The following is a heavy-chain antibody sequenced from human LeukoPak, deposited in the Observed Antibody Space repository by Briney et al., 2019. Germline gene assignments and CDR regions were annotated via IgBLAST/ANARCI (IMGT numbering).Heavy chain of an antibody. CDR3: ARLYGSGSYYEFDP. CDR1: GGSISSGGYS. J-gene: IGHJ5*02. CDR2: IYHSGST. V-gene: IGHV4-30-2*01. D-gene: IGHD3-10*01. Sequence: SQTLSLTCAVSGGSISSGGYSWSWIRQPPGKGLEWIGYIYHSGSTYYNPSLKSRVTISVDRSKNQFSLKLSSVTAADTAVYYCARLYGSGSYYEFDPWGQGILVTVSS.